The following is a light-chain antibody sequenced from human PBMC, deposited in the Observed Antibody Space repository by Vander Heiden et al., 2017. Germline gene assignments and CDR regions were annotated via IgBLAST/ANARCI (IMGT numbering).Light chain of an antibody. J-gene: IGLJ2*01. V-gene: IGLV3-19*01. CDR2: DKN. Sequence: SSELTQDPAVSVALGQTVRITCQGDRLRNFYTSWYQQKPGQAPVLLIFDKNSRPSGIPDRFSGSDSGNTASLTITGAQAEDDADYYCNSRDSSGTNVIFGGGTRLTVL. CDR1: RLRNFY. CDR3: NSRDSSGTNVI.